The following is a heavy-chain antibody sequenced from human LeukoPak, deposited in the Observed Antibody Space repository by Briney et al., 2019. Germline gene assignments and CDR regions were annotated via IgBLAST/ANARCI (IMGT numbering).Heavy chain of an antibody. Sequence: ASVKVSCKASGYTFTSYDINWVRQATGQGLEWMGWMNPNSGNTGYAQKFQGRVTMTRNTSISTAYMELSSLRSEDTAVYYCAVRGLWFGELTDYWGQGTLVTVSP. D-gene: IGHD3-10*01. V-gene: IGHV1-8*01. CDR1: GYTFTSYD. CDR3: AVRGLWFGELTDY. CDR2: MNPNSGNT. J-gene: IGHJ4*02.